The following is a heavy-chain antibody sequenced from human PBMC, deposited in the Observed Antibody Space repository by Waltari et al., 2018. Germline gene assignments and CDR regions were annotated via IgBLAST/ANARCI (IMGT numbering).Heavy chain of an antibody. V-gene: IGHV3-66*02. CDR3: ARGGGYDILTGDRGMDV. Sequence: EVQLVESGGGLVQPGGSLRLSCAASGFTVSSNYMSWVRQAPGKGLEWVSVIYSGGSTNDAEPVKGRFTIARDKSKNTLYLQMNSLRDEDTAVYYCARGGGYDILTGDRGMDVWGQGTTVTVSS. CDR2: IYSGGST. CDR1: GFTVSSNY. D-gene: IGHD3-9*01. J-gene: IGHJ6*02.